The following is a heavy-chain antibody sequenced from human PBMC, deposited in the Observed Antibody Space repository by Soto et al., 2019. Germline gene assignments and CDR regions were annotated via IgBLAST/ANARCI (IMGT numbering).Heavy chain of an antibody. V-gene: IGHV1-69*06. CDR1: GGTFSNDA. CDR3: ARDEATNWFDP. CDR2: IITMFGTT. Sequence: QVQLVQSGAEVKKPGSSVKVSCKASGGTFSNDAISWVRQATGQGLEWMGGIITMFGTTIYAQKFQGRVTITADRSTSTAYMELSSLRSEDTAVYYCARDEATNWFDPWGQGTLVTVSS. J-gene: IGHJ5*02.